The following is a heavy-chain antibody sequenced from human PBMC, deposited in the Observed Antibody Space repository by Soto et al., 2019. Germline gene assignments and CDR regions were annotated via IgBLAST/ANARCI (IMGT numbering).Heavy chain of an antibody. V-gene: IGHV4-4*02. D-gene: IGHD6-13*01. Sequence: SETLSLTCAVSGGSISSSNWWSRVRQPPGKGLEWIGEIYHSGSTNYNPSLKSRVTISVDKSKNQFSLKLSSVTAADTAVYYCARDSMAAAGRAANYFDYWGQGTLVTVSS. J-gene: IGHJ4*02. CDR3: ARDSMAAAGRAANYFDY. CDR1: GGSISSSNW. CDR2: IYHSGST.